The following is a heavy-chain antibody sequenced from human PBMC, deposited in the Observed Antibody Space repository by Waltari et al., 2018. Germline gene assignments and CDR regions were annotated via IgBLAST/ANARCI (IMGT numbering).Heavy chain of an antibody. Sequence: QVQLVQSGAEVKKPGASVKVSCEASGYRFSSYGISWVRQAPGQGLEWLGWISAYNGNTHYAQKFQGRLTMTTDTSTSTAYMDLRSLRSDDTAIYYCARDRSGYKYGSNWGQGTLVTVSS. CDR2: ISAYNGNT. CDR3: ARDRSGYKYGSN. D-gene: IGHD5-18*01. CDR1: GYRFSSYG. V-gene: IGHV1-18*01. J-gene: IGHJ4*02.